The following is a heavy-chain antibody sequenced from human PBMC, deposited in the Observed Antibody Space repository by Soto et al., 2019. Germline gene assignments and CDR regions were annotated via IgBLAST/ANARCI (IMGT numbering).Heavy chain of an antibody. Sequence: QVQLVESGGGMVQPGRSLRLSCAASGFTFSSYAMHWVRQAPGKGLEWVAVISYDGINKYYADSVKGRFTISRDNSKSTLNLQMNSLRPEDTAVYYCARVPSSRNYYYYGMDVWGQGTTVTVSS. D-gene: IGHD6-6*01. J-gene: IGHJ6*02. CDR3: ARVPSSRNYYYYGMDV. V-gene: IGHV3-30-3*01. CDR2: ISYDGINK. CDR1: GFTFSSYA.